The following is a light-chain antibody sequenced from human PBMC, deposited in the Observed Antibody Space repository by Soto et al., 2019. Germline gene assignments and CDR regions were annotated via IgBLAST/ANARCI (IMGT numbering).Light chain of an antibody. CDR1: SSDVGAYTF. CDR3: SSYTSSSTHV. CDR2: DVS. J-gene: IGLJ1*01. V-gene: IGLV2-14*03. Sequence: QSVLTQAASVSGSPGQSITISCTGTSSDVGAYTFVSWYQQHPDKVPKLMIFDVSRRPSGVSDRFSGTKSGNTASLTISGLQPEDEADYYCSSYTSSSTHVFGSGTKVTVL.